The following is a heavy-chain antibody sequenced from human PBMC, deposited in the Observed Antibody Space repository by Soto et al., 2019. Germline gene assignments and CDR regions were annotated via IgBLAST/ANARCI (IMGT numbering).Heavy chain of an antibody. V-gene: IGHV4-31*03. CDR2: IYYSGST. D-gene: IGHD3-22*01. J-gene: IGHJ4*02. CDR3: ARDLPGYYDSSGYPFDY. Sequence: SETLSLTCTVSGGSISSGGYYWSWIRQHPGKGLEWIGYIYYSGSTYYNPSLKSRVTISVDTSKNQFSLKLSSVTAADTAVYYCARDLPGYYDSSGYPFDYWGQGTLVTVSS. CDR1: GGSISSGGYY.